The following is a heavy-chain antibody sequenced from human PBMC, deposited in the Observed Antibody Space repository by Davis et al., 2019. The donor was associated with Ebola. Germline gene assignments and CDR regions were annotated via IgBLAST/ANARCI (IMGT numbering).Heavy chain of an antibody. CDR2: IYYSGST. V-gene: IGHV4-59*01. J-gene: IGHJ4*02. D-gene: IGHD2-21*02. Sequence: PSETLSLTCTVSGGSISSYYWSWIRQPPGKGLEWIGYIYYSGSTNYNPSLKSRVTISVDTSKNQFSLKLSSVTAADTAVYYCARGSAKGDADPFDYWGQGTLVTGSS. CDR1: GGSISSYY. CDR3: ARGSAKGDADPFDY.